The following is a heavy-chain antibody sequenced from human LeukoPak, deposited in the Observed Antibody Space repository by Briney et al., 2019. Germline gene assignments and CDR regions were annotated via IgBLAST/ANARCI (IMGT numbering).Heavy chain of an antibody. J-gene: IGHJ6*03. D-gene: IGHD1-26*01. Sequence: TGGSLRLSCAASGFTFSSYAMSWVRQAPGKGLEWVSSISGSGGSTYYADSVKGRFTISRDNSKNTLYLQMNSLRAQDTAVYYCARDIAYGSSEAYYYYMDVWGKGTTVTVSS. V-gene: IGHV3-23*01. CDR3: ARDIAYGSSEAYYYYMDV. CDR1: GFTFSSYA. CDR2: ISGSGGST.